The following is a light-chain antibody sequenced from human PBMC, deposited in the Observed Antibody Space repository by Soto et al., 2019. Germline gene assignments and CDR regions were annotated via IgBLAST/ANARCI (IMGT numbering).Light chain of an antibody. J-gene: IGKJ4*01. CDR2: LES. Sequence: DIVMTQSPDSLAVSLGERATINCKSSQSVLYSSNNKNYLAWYQQKPGQPPKLLIYLESTRKFVVPDRFSGSGSGTDFTLIISSRQAEDGGIYYCQQYYSPPVTFGGGTKVEFK. CDR1: QSVLYSSNNKNY. V-gene: IGKV4-1*01. CDR3: QQYYSPPVT.